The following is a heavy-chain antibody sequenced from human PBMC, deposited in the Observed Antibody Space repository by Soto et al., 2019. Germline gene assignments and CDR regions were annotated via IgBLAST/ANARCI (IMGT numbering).Heavy chain of an antibody. V-gene: IGHV4-39*01. CDR3: ARQMGGWELLLSYYYYGMDV. CDR2: IYYSGST. CDR1: GGSISSSSYY. Sequence: QLQLQESGPGLVKPSETLSLTCTVSGGSISSSSYYWGWIRQPPGKGLEWIGSIYYSGSTYYNPSLKSRVTISVDTSKNQFSLKLSSVTAADTAVYYCARQMGGWELLLSYYYYGMDVWGQGTTVTVSS. D-gene: IGHD1-26*01. J-gene: IGHJ6*02.